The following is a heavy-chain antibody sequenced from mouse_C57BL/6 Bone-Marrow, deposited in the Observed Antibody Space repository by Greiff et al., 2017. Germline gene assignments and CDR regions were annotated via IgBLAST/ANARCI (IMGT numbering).Heavy chain of an antibody. CDR2: ISAVGIYT. V-gene: IGHV5-4*01. J-gene: IGHJ2*01. Sequence: EVQVVESGGGLVKPGGSLKLSCAASGFTFSSYAMSWVRQTPEKRLEWVATISAVGIYTYYPDNVKGRFTISRDNAKNNLYLQMSHLQSEDTAMYYGARVVYYYGSSFDYWGQGTTLTVSS. CDR1: GFTFSSYA. CDR3: ARVVYYYGSSFDY. D-gene: IGHD1-1*01.